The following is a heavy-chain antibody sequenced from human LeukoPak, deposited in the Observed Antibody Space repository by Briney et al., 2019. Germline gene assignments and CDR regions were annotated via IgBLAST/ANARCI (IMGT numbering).Heavy chain of an antibody. CDR1: GYSISSGYY. D-gene: IGHD6-13*01. Sequence: PSETLSLTCTVSGYSISSGYYWGWLRQPPGKGLEGIGSIYHSGNTYYNPSLKSRVTISVDTSKNQFSLKLSSVTAADTAVYYCARLPGIAAPYFDYWGQGTLVTVSS. V-gene: IGHV4-38-2*02. CDR3: ARLPGIAAPYFDY. CDR2: IYHSGNT. J-gene: IGHJ4*02.